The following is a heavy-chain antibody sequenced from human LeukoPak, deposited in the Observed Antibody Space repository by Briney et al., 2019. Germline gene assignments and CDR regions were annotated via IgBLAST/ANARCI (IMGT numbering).Heavy chain of an antibody. CDR2: ITPKSGDT. CDR3: ARVRLADERAWAY. Sequence: ASVKVSCKASGYTFSDFYIHWVRQAPGQGLEYVGWITPKSGDTYSPQRFQGRVTMTRGASISTAYMELSNLRSDDTAVYFCARVRLADERAWAYWGQGTLVTVSS. V-gene: IGHV1-2*02. CDR1: GYTFSDFY. D-gene: IGHD3-3*02. J-gene: IGHJ4*02.